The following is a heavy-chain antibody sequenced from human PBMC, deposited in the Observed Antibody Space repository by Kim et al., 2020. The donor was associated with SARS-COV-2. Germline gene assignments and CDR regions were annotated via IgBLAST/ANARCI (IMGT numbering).Heavy chain of an antibody. D-gene: IGHD3-10*01. CDR2: IYHSGST. V-gene: IGHV4-30-2*01. CDR3: ARGSRVVRGFDY. J-gene: IGHJ4*02. CDR1: GGSISSGGYS. Sequence: SETLSLTCAVSGGSISSGGYSWSWIRQPPGKGLEWIGYIYHSGSTYYNPSLKSRVTISVDRSKNQFSLKLSSVTAADTAVYYCARGSRVVRGFDYWGQGTLVTVSS.